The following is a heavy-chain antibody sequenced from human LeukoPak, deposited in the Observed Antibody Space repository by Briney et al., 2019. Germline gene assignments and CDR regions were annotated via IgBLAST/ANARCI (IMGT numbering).Heavy chain of an antibody. CDR3: ARRPAGGYYYYGMDV. J-gene: IGHJ6*02. D-gene: IGHD6-6*01. Sequence: GGSLRLSCAASGFTFSSYGMHWVRQAPGKGLEWVAVISYDGGNKYYADSVKGRFTISRDNSKNTLYLQMNSLRAEDTAVYYCARRPAGGYYYYGMDVWGQGTTVAVSS. V-gene: IGHV3-30*03. CDR2: ISYDGGNK. CDR1: GFTFSSYG.